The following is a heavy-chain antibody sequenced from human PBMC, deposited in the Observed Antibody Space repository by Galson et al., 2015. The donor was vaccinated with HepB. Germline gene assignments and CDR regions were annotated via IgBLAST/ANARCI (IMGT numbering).Heavy chain of an antibody. CDR2: INPSGGST. V-gene: IGHV1-46*01. D-gene: IGHD2-2*02. CDR1: GYTFTSYY. Sequence: SVKVSCKASGYTFTSYYMHWVRQAPGQGLEWMGIINPSGGSTSYAQKFQGRVTMTRDTSTSTVYMELSSLRSEDTAVYYCARDGGADIVVVPAAIGTNAEYFQHWGQGTLVTVSS. J-gene: IGHJ1*01. CDR3: ARDGGADIVVVPAAIGTNAEYFQH.